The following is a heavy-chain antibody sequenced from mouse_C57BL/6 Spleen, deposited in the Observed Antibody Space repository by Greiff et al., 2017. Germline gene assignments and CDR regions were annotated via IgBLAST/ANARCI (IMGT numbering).Heavy chain of an antibody. Sequence: VQLQQPGAELVRPGTSVKLSCKASGYTFTSYWMHWVKQRPGQGLEWIGVIDPSDSYTNYNQKFKGKATLTVDTSSSTAYMQLSRLTSEDSAVYYCARYDYDEGAWFAYWGQGTLVTVSA. CDR2: IDPSDSYT. CDR1: GYTFTSYW. D-gene: IGHD2-4*01. V-gene: IGHV1-59*01. J-gene: IGHJ3*01. CDR3: ARYDYDEGAWFAY.